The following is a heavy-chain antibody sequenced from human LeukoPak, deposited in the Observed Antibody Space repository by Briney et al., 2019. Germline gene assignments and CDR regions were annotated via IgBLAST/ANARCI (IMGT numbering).Heavy chain of an antibody. CDR2: ISSSGTIT. V-gene: IGHV3-11*01. J-gene: IGHJ4*02. CDR1: GFIFSDYY. D-gene: IGHD1-26*01. Sequence: GGSLRLSCVASGFIFSDYYMTWVRQTPEKGLEWVSHISSSGTITYFADPVKGRFTLSRDNAKNSLFLQMNSLRVEDTGVYFCARVGSTVAAGILDYWGQGILVTVSS. CDR3: ARVGSTVAAGILDY.